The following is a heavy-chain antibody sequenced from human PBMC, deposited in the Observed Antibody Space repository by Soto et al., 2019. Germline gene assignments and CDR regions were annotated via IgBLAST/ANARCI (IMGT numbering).Heavy chain of an antibody. Sequence: QLHLVQSGAVVKKPGASVTVSCSASGYPVTAYYMHWVRQAPGRGLEWMGGINPATGAAKYTQTCQGRVAMTRDTSTSTVFMELIGLTSEDTAFFYCAIGGGVGVAGSAAFDMWGQGTLVTVSS. J-gene: IGHJ3*02. CDR2: INPATGAA. D-gene: IGHD3-3*01. V-gene: IGHV1-2*02. CDR3: AIGGGVGVAGSAAFDM. CDR1: GYPVTAYY.